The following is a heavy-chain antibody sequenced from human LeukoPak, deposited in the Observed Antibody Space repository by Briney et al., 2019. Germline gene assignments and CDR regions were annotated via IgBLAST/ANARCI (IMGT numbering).Heavy chain of an antibody. J-gene: IGHJ4*02. D-gene: IGHD6-13*01. CDR2: MYYSGTT. CDR3: AARAATGTIVDS. CDR1: GGSISTSSYY. Sequence: PSETLSLTCTVSGGSISTSSYYWGWIRQPPGKGLEWIGNMYYSGTTYYDPSLKSRVTMSVGTSKNQFSLRLTSVAAADTAVYYCAARAATGTIVDSWGQGTLVTVSS. V-gene: IGHV4-39*01.